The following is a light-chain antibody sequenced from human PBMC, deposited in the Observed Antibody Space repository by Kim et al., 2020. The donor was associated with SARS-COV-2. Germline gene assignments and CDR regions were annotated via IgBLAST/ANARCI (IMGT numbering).Light chain of an antibody. J-gene: IGLJ1*01. V-gene: IGLV2-11*01. CDR1: SSDVGGYKF. CDR3: CSYAGNYTYV. Sequence: QSALTQPRSVSGSPGQSVTISCTGTSSDVGGYKFVSWYQHHPGKAPKLMIYDVNKRPSGVPDRFSGSKSGNTASLTISGLQAEDESDYYCCSYAGNYTYVFGTGTKVTVL. CDR2: DVN.